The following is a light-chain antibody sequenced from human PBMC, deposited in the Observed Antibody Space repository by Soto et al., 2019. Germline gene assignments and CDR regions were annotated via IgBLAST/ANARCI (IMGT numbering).Light chain of an antibody. CDR1: QSVAGNY. Sequence: IVLTQSPGTLSLSPGDRATLSCGASQSVAGNYLAWYQQKPDQAPRLLIYGATTRASGIPDRFSGSGSGTDFTLTISRLEPEDCAVYYCQQYSTSFTFGPGTTVDI. CDR3: QQYSTSFT. V-gene: IGKV3-20*01. J-gene: IGKJ3*01. CDR2: GAT.